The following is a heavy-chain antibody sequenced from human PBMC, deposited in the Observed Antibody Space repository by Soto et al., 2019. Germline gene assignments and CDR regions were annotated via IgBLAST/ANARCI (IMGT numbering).Heavy chain of an antibody. CDR1: GFTFSTYS. J-gene: IGHJ4*02. D-gene: IGHD4-17*01. CDR2: IFQDGRT. Sequence: EVQLLESGGGLVQPGGSLRLSCAASGFTFSTYSMAWVRQAPGRGPEWVSEIFQDGRTHYADSVKGRFTISRDNSRSSVYLQMITLRGEDTAIYSCAKDLRPDGVWDFDYWGQGTLVTVSS. V-gene: IGHV3-23*01. CDR3: AKDLRPDGVWDFDY.